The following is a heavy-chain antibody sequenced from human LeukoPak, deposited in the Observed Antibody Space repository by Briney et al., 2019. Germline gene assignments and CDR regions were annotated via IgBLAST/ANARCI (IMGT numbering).Heavy chain of an antibody. CDR3: ARDPVGAIGYGMDV. J-gene: IGHJ6*02. CDR1: GFTFSSYQ. Sequence: PGGSLRLSCAGSGFTFSSYQMHWARQAPGEGLVWVSRINSDGSGTAYADSVKGRFTISRDNAKNTLYLQMNSLRAEDTAVYYCARDPVGAIGYGMDVWGQGTTVTVSS. D-gene: IGHD1-26*01. CDR2: INSDGSGT. V-gene: IGHV3-74*01.